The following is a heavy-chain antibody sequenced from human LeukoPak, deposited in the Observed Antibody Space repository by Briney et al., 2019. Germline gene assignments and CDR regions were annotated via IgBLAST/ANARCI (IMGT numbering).Heavy chain of an antibody. J-gene: IGHJ3*02. CDR1: GYTFTSYY. D-gene: IGHD6-19*01. CDR3: ARGMGIAVAGTGAFDI. Sequence: GASVKVSCKASGYTFTSYYMHWVRQAPGQGLEWMGIINPSGGSTSYAQKFQGRVTMTRDMSTSTVYMELSSLRSEDTAVYYCARGMGIAVAGTGAFDIWGQGTMVTVSS. CDR2: INPSGGST. V-gene: IGHV1-46*01.